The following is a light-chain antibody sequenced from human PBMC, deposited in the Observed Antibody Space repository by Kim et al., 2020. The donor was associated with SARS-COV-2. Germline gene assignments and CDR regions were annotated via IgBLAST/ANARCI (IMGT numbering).Light chain of an antibody. CDR3: QQYGGSPHT. V-gene: IGKV3-20*01. J-gene: IGKJ1*01. Sequence: SPGERGNLSCRASQSLYDNTLAWYQQKPGRAPRLLIYHASIRATGIPDKFSGSGSGTDFILTINRLEPEDFAVYYCQQYGGSPHTLGQGTKVDIK. CDR2: HAS. CDR1: QSLYDNT.